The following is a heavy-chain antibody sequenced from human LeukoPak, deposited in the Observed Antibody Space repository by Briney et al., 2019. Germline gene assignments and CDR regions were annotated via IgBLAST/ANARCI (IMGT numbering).Heavy chain of an antibody. J-gene: IGHJ3*02. CDR3: ASLGYCSSTSCYAFDI. D-gene: IGHD2-2*01. V-gene: IGHV5-51*01. CDR2: IYPGDSDT. Sequence: GESLKISCKGSGYSFTSYWIGWVRQLPGKGLEWMGIIYPGDSDTRYSPSFQGQVTISADKSISTAYLQWSSLKASDTAMYYCASLGYCSSTSCYAFDIWGQGTMVTVSS. CDR1: GYSFTSYW.